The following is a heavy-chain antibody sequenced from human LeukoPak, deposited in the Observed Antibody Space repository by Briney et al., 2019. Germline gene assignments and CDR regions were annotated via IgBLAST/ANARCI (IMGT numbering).Heavy chain of an antibody. D-gene: IGHD3-9*01. CDR3: AKGDYDILTGLNWFDP. V-gene: IGHV3-23*01. J-gene: IGHJ5*02. Sequence: GGSLRLSCAASGFTFSSYSMNWVRQAPGKGLEWVSAISGSGGSTYYADSVKGRFTISRDNSKNTLYLQMNSLRAEDTAVYYCAKGDYDILTGLNWFDPWGQGTLVTVSS. CDR2: ISGSGGST. CDR1: GFTFSSYS.